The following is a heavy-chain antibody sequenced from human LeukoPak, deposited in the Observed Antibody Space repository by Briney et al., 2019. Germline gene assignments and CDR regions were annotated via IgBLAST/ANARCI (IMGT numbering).Heavy chain of an antibody. CDR3: ARGRNWNPNWFDP. CDR1: GYSISSGYY. V-gene: IGHV4-38-2*02. D-gene: IGHD1-1*01. Sequence: TSETLSLTCTVSGYSISSGYYWGWIRQPPGKGLEWIGSIYHSGSTYYNPSLKSRVTISVDTSKNQFSLKLSSVTAADTAVYYCARGRNWNPNWFDPWGQGTLVTVSS. J-gene: IGHJ5*02. CDR2: IYHSGST.